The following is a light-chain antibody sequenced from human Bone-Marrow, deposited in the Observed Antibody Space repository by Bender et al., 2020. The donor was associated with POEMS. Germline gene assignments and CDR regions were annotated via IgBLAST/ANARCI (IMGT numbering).Light chain of an antibody. J-gene: IGLJ3*02. CDR1: SSDFGGCYL. CDR3: CAYAGSYPHWV. CDR2: EGN. V-gene: IGLV2-23*01. Sequence: QSALTQPASVSGSPGQSITISCTGTSSDFGGCYLVSWFQQHPGKVPKLMIYEGNKRPSGVSDRFSGSKSGDTASLTISGLQNEDEGHYYCCAYAGSYPHWVFGGGTKVTVL.